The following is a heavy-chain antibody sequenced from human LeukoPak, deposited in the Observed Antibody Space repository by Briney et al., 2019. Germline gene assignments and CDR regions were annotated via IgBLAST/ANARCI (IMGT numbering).Heavy chain of an antibody. J-gene: IGHJ6*03. V-gene: IGHV3-11*01. CDR3: AKDLGYCSSTSCLGTYYYMDV. CDR2: ISSSGSTI. D-gene: IGHD2-2*01. CDR1: GFTFSDYY. Sequence: GGSLGLSCAASGFTFSDYYMSWIRQAPGKGLEWVSYISSSGSTIYYADSVKGRFTISRDNAKNSLYLQMNSLRAEDTAVYYCAKDLGYCSSTSCLGTYYYMDVWGKGTTVTVSS.